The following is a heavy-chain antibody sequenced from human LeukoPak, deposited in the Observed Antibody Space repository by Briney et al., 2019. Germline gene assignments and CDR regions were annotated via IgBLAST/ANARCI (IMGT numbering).Heavy chain of an antibody. V-gene: IGHV3-66*01. J-gene: IGHJ4*02. CDR2: IYSGGST. CDR1: GFTVSSNY. Sequence: PGGSLRLSCAASGFTVSSNYMSWVRQAPGKGLEWVSVIYSGGSTYYADSVKGRFTISRDNSKSTLYLQMNSLRAEDTAVYYCARDSCSSTSCYVGNNWGQGTLVTVSS. CDR3: ARDSCSSTSCYVGNN. D-gene: IGHD2-2*01.